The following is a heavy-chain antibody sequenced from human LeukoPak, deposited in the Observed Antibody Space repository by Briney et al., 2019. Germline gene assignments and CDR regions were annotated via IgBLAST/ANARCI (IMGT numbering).Heavy chain of an antibody. CDR2: IKQDGSEK. CDR1: GFTFSSYW. J-gene: IGHJ4*02. D-gene: IGHD6-19*01. Sequence: GSLRLSCAASGFTFSSYWMSWVRQAPGKGLEWVANIKQDGSEKYYVDSVKGRFTISRDNAKNSLYLQMNSLRAEDTAVYYCARDNKAYSGGWDEGASWFDYWGQGTLVTVSS. V-gene: IGHV3-7*01. CDR3: ARDNKAYSGGWDEGASWFDY.